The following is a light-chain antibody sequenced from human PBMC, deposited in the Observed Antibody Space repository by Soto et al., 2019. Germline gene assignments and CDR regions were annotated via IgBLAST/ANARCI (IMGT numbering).Light chain of an antibody. CDR3: QRYYNAPFT. Sequence: DIQVTQYPSPLSASVGDRVTITCRASQDIKNYLAWYQQKPGQIPKLMIYAASTLESGIPPRFSGSGSGTDCTLTINNLQPEDVATYYCQRYYNAPFTFGGGTKVDIK. CDR2: AAS. CDR1: QDIKNY. V-gene: IGKV1-27*01. J-gene: IGKJ4*01.